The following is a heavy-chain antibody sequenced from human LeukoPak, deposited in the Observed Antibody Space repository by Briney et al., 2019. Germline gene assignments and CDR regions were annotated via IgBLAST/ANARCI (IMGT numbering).Heavy chain of an antibody. CDR2: IGHDGKYL. V-gene: IGHV3-33*01. Sequence: GTSLRLFCSAAGVNFGVYGMHWVRQAPRKGLEWVVAIGHDGKYLKYVDSVRGRFTMSTGNSRNTLDLQTNGLRLEDTALYYCARDFGVGCYDYCGQETLVTVSS. CDR3: ARDFGVGCYDY. J-gene: IGHJ4*02. D-gene: IGHD3-10*01. CDR1: GVNFGVYG.